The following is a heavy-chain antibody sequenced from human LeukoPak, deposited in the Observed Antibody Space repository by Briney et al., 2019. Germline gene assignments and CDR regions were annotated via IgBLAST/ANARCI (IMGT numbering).Heavy chain of an antibody. V-gene: IGHV3-30*18. D-gene: IGHD1-26*01. Sequence: PGRSLRLSCAASGFTFSNYGMHWVRQAPGKGLEWVTLISYDGSNKYYADSVKGRFTISRDNSKNTLYLQMNSLRAEDTAVYYCAKVLERGGAYFDYWGQGTLVTVSS. CDR3: AKVLERGGAYFDY. CDR1: GFTFSNYG. J-gene: IGHJ4*02. CDR2: ISYDGSNK.